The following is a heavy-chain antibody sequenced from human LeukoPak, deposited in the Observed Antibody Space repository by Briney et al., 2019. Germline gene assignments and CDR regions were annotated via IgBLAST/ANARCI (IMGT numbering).Heavy chain of an antibody. V-gene: IGHV4-31*03. Sequence: SETLSLTCTVSGGSISSGGYSWSWIRQYPGKGLEWIGYIYYSGSTYYNPSLKSRVTISVDTSKNQFSLKLSSVTAADTAVYYCARASAVAGFVVAFDIWGQGTMVTVSS. CDR1: GGSISSGGYS. J-gene: IGHJ3*02. D-gene: IGHD6-19*01. CDR2: IYYSGST. CDR3: ARASAVAGFVVAFDI.